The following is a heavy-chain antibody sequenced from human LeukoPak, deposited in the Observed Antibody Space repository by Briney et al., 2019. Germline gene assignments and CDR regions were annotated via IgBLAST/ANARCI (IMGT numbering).Heavy chain of an antibody. J-gene: IGHJ3*02. CDR3: ARAGIWDYSDTSGYHNGAFDI. D-gene: IGHD3-22*01. V-gene: IGHV1-2*02. Sequence: ASVEVSCKASGYTFTGYYMHWVRQPPGQGLEWMGLINPYSGGTNYAQKFQGRVTMTRDTSISTAYMELSRLRSDDTAVYYCARAGIWDYSDTSGYHNGAFDIWGQGTLVTVSS. CDR2: INPYSGGT. CDR1: GYTFTGYY.